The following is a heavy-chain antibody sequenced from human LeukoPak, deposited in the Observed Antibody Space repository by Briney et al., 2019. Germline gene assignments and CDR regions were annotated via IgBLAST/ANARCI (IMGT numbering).Heavy chain of an antibody. CDR2: ISSSASTT. CDR3: AREDGGDTFDI. J-gene: IGHJ3*02. V-gene: IGHV3-48*03. D-gene: IGHD2-15*01. Sequence: GGSLRLSCAASGFTFSSYEMNWVRQAPGKGLEWVSYISSSASTTYYADSVKGRFTISRDNAKNSLYLQMNSLRAEDTAVYYCAREDGGDTFDIWDQGTVVTVSS. CDR1: GFTFSSYE.